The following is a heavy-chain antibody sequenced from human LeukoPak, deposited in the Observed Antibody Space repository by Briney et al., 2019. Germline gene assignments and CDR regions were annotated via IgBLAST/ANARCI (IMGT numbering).Heavy chain of an antibody. J-gene: IGHJ5*02. V-gene: IGHV3-21*01. CDR1: GFTFSSYS. CDR2: ISSSSSYI. Sequence: GGSLRLSCAASGFTFSSYSMNWVRQAPGKGLEWVSSISSSSSYIYYADSVKGRFTISRDNARNTLYLQMNSLRVEDTAVYYCAKSDWFDPWGQGTLVTVSS. CDR3: AKSDWFDP.